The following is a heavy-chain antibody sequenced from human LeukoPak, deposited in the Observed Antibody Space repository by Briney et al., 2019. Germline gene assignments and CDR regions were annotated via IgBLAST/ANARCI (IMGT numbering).Heavy chain of an antibody. Sequence: SVKVSCKASGGTFSNYAISWVRQAPGQGLEWMGRIIPILGIANYAQKFQGRVTITADKSTSTAYMELSSLRSEDTAVYYCARASQDYYGSGSYYRGGDAFDIWGQGTMVTVSS. CDR2: IIPILGIA. D-gene: IGHD3-10*01. CDR3: ARASQDYYGSGSYYRGGDAFDI. J-gene: IGHJ3*02. CDR1: GGTFSNYA. V-gene: IGHV1-69*04.